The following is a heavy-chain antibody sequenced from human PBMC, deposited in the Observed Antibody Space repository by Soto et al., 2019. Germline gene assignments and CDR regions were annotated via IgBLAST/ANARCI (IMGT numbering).Heavy chain of an antibody. CDR3: TTDPYAGIAAAGGPYYYYYYGMDV. J-gene: IGHJ6*02. D-gene: IGHD6-13*01. CDR1: GVTFRNAW. Sequence: GWSLGLSCAASGVTFRNAWVNWVRQAPGKGLEWVGRIKSKTDGGTTDYAAPVKGRFTISRDDSKNTLYLQMNSLKTEDTAAYYCTTDPYAGIAAAGGPYYYYYYGMDVWGQGTTVTVS. CDR2: IKSKTDGGTT. V-gene: IGHV3-15*07.